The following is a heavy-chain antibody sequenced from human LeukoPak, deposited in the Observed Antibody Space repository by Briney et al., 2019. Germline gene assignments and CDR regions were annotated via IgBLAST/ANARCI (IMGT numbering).Heavy chain of an antibody. D-gene: IGHD4-17*01. CDR3: AREGGLRLTTRFFDY. CDR2: ISSSSGYT. J-gene: IGHJ4*02. V-gene: IGHV3-11*06. Sequence: GGSLRLSCAASGFTFSDYYMSWIRQAPGKGLEWVSFISSSSGYTNFADSVKGRFTISRDNAKNSLYLQMNSLRAEDTAVYYCAREGGLRLTTRFFDYWGQGTLVTVSS. CDR1: GFTFSDYY.